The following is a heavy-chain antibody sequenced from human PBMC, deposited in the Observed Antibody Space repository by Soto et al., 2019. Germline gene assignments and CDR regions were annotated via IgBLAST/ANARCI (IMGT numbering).Heavy chain of an antibody. CDR2: INHSGST. CDR1: GGSFSGYY. CDR3: ARRYSSGWYHFDY. Sequence: QVQLQQWGAGLLKPSETLSLTCAVYGGSFSGYYWSWIRQPPGKGLEWIGEINHSGSTNYNPSLKSRVTISVDTSTNQFSLKLSSVTAADTAVYYCARRYSSGWYHFDYWGQGTLVTVSS. V-gene: IGHV4-34*01. J-gene: IGHJ4*02. D-gene: IGHD6-19*01.